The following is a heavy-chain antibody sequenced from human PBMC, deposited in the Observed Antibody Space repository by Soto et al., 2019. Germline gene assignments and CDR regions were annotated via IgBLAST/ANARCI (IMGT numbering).Heavy chain of an antibody. CDR2: ISYDGSNK. V-gene: IGHV3-30-3*01. J-gene: IGHJ6*02. CDR1: GFTFSSYA. CDR3: ARDRKFSGWYGGGYYYGMDV. Sequence: GGSLRLSCAASGFTFSSYAMHWVRQAPGKGLELVAVISYDGSNKYYADSVKGRFTISRDNSKNTLYLQMNSLRAEDTAVYYWARDRKFSGWYGGGYYYGMDVWGQGTTVTVSS. D-gene: IGHD6-19*01.